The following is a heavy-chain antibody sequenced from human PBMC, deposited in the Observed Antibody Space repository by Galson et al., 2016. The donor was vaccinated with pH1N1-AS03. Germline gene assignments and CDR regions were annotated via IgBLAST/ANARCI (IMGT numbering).Heavy chain of an antibody. V-gene: IGHV4-39*01. Sequence: LEWIGTIHYGGSTYYNPSLKSRVTISVDVSKNQFSLNLNSVTAADTSVYYCAIYTSTAADYWGQGTLVTVSS. CDR3: AIYTSTAADY. D-gene: IGHD2/OR15-2a*01. J-gene: IGHJ4*02. CDR2: IHYGGST.